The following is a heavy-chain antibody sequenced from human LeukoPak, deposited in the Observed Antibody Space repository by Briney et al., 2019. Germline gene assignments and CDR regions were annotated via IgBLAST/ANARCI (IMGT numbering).Heavy chain of an antibody. D-gene: IGHD1-14*01. CDR3: VAPDGAEMDV. CDR2: ISSSSSYI. V-gene: IGHV3-21*01. Sequence: GGSLRLSCAASGFTFSSYSMNWVGQAPGKGLEWVSSISSSSSYIYYADSVKGRFTISRDNAKNSLYLQMNSLRAEDTAVYYCVAPDGAEMDVWGKGTTVTVSS. J-gene: IGHJ6*04. CDR1: GFTFSSYS.